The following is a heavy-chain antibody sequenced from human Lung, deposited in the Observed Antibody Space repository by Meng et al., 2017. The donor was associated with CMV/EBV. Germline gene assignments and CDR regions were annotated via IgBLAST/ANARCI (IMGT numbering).Heavy chain of an antibody. CDR1: GVSIGSSNW. J-gene: IGHJ4*02. D-gene: IGHD6-19*01. CDR3: ASFPPPGKQWLVTDY. Sequence: VLLPWSVPGLVHASGTLSLTCPVSGVSIGSSNWWSWVRQPPGKGLEWIGEIYHRGSTNYNPSLKSRVTISVDKSKNQFSLKLSSVTAADTAVYYCASFPPPGKQWLVTDYWGQGTLVTVSS. V-gene: IGHV4-4*02. CDR2: IYHRGST.